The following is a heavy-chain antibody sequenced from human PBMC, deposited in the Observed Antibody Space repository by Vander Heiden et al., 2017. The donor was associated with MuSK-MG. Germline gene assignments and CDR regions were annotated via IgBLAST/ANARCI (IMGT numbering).Heavy chain of an antibody. J-gene: IGHJ4*02. CDR3: TTDTYYDYVWGSFY. D-gene: IGHD3-16*01. V-gene: IGHV3-15*01. Sequence: EVQLVESGGGLVKPGGSLRSSGAASGFTLSNAWMSWVRQAPGKGLEWVGRIKSKTDGGTTDYAAPVKGRFTISRDDSKNTLYLQMNSLKTEDTAVYYCTTDTYYDYVWGSFYWGQGTLVTVSS. CDR1: GFTLSNAW. CDR2: IKSKTDGGTT.